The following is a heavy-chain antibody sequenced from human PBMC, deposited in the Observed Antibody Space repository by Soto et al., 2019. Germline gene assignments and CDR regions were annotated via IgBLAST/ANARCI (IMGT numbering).Heavy chain of an antibody. CDR1: GDSVSSNSAA. D-gene: IGHD6-13*01. CDR2: THYRFKWYN. J-gene: IGHJ6*02. V-gene: IGHV6-1*01. CDR3: ARERAMAAGLGGYYRGMDV. Sequence: SQTLSLTCAIPGDSVSSNSAAWNWIRQSPSRGLEWLGWTHYRFKWYNDYAVSAKSRITINPDTSNNQFSLQLNPVTPEATTVYYCARERAMAAGLGGYYRGMDVWGQGTTVTVSS.